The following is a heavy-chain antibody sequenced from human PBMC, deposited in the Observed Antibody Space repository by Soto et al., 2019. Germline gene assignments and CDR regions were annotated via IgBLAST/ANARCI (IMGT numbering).Heavy chain of an antibody. CDR3: ARDFRDTSGLFDY. Sequence: GASVKVSCKASGYTFSRKWIHWLRQAPGQGPEWMGIINPSTGNTNHAQKFQGRVTLTRDSSTRTVYMELSSLSFEDTAVYYCARDFRDTSGLFDYWGQGTLVTVSS. CDR1: GYTFSRKW. CDR2: INPSTGNT. V-gene: IGHV1-46*01. D-gene: IGHD3-22*01. J-gene: IGHJ4*02.